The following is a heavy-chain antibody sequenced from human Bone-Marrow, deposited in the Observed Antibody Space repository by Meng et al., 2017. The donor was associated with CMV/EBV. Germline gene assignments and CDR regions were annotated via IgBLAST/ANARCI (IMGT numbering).Heavy chain of an antibody. CDR3: ARRREYSSADDY. Sequence: SVKVSCKASGGTFSSYTISWVRQAPGQGLEWMGRIIPILGIANYAQKFQGRVTITADKSTSTAYMELSSLRSEDTAVYYCARRREYSSADDYWGQGTLVTVSS. CDR1: GGTFSSYT. D-gene: IGHD6-6*01. CDR2: IIPILGIA. V-gene: IGHV1-69*02. J-gene: IGHJ4*02.